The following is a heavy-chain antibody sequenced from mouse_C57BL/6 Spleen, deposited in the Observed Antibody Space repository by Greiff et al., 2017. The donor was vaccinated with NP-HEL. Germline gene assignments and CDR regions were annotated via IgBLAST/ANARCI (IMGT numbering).Heavy chain of an antibody. CDR2: IHPNSGST. CDR1: GYTFTSYW. V-gene: IGHV1-64*01. D-gene: IGHD1-1*01. CDR3: ARGLLRAWFAY. Sequence: VQLQQSGAELVKPGASVKLSCKASGYTFTSYWMHWVKQRPGQGLEWIGMIHPNSGSTNYNEKFKSKATLTVDKSSSTAYMQLSSLTSEDSAVYYCARGLLRAWFAYWGQGTLVTVSA. J-gene: IGHJ3*01.